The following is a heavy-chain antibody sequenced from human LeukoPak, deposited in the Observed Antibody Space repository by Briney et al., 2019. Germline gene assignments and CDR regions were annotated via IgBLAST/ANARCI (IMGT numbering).Heavy chain of an antibody. J-gene: IGHJ6*02. CDR2: IWYDGSNK. CDR3: ARARAADNPTLYYYYGMDV. D-gene: IGHD6-13*01. CDR1: GFTFSSYG. Sequence: GGSLRLSCAASGFTFSSYGMHWVRQAPGKGLEWVAVIWYDGSNKYYADSVKGRFTISRDNSKNTLYLQMNSLRAEDTAVYYCARARAADNPTLYYYYGMDVWGQGTTVTVSS. V-gene: IGHV3-33*01.